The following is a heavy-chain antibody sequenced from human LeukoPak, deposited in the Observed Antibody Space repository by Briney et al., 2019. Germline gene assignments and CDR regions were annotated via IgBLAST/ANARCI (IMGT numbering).Heavy chain of an antibody. J-gene: IGHJ4*02. CDR1: SGSISSSSYY. V-gene: IGHV4-39*01. Sequence: SETLSLTCTVSSGSISSSSYYWGRIRQPPGKGLEWIGTVYYSGRTNYNPSLKSRVTISVDTSKNQFSLKLNSVTAADTAVYYSARRPYDYGSGSHHFDYWGQGTLVTVSS. CDR2: VYYSGRT. CDR3: ARRPYDYGSGSHHFDY. D-gene: IGHD3-10*01.